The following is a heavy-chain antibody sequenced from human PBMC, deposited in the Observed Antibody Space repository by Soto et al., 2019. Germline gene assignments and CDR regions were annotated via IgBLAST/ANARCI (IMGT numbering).Heavy chain of an antibody. V-gene: IGHV4-39*07. CDR1: GGSISSSSYY. J-gene: IGHJ5*02. D-gene: IGHD2-2*01. CDR3: ARGFPDIVVVPAAPHWFDP. Sequence: SETLSLTCTVSGGSISSSSYYWGWIRQPPGKGLEWIGSIYYSGSTYYNPSLKSRVTISVDTSKNQFSLKLSSVTAADTAVYYCARGFPDIVVVPAAPHWFDPWGQGTLVTVSS. CDR2: IYYSGST.